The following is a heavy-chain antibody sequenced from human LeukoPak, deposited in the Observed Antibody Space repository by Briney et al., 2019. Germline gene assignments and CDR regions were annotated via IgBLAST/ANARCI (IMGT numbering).Heavy chain of an antibody. CDR2: ISWNSGSI. Sequence: PGGSLRLSCAASGFTFDDYAMHWVRQAPGKGLGWVSGISWNSGSIGYADSVKGRFTISRDNAKNSLYLQMNSLRAEDTALYYCAKSATIDCSSTSCLRDAFDIWGQGTMVTVSS. CDR3: AKSATIDCSSTSCLRDAFDI. J-gene: IGHJ3*02. D-gene: IGHD2-2*01. V-gene: IGHV3-9*01. CDR1: GFTFDDYA.